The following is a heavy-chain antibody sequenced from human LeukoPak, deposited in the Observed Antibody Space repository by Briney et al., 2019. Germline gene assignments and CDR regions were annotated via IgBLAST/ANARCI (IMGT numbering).Heavy chain of an antibody. CDR1: GDSISGSSYY. V-gene: IGHV4-39*07. Sequence: PSETLSLICTVSGDSISGSSYYWGWIRQPPGKGLEWIGSIYYSGNAYYNPSLKSRVTISVDTSKNQFSLKLTSVTAADTAVYYCASPLCSGSPLNFDYWGQGTLVTVSS. CDR3: ASPLCSGSPLNFDY. CDR2: IYYSGNA. D-gene: IGHD6-13*01. J-gene: IGHJ4*02.